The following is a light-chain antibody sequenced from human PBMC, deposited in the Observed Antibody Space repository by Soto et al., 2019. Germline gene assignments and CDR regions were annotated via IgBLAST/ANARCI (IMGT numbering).Light chain of an antibody. V-gene: IGLV1-40*01. J-gene: IGLJ3*02. Sequence: QSVLTQPPSVSGAPGQRVTISCTGNNSNIGGGYDVHWYQQLPGTAPKLLIFGNNNRPSGVPDRFSGSKSYASASLAITGLQSEDEGDYYCPSYDMRLSGSVFGGGTKLTVL. CDR1: NSNIGGGYD. CDR3: PSYDMRLSGSV. CDR2: GNN.